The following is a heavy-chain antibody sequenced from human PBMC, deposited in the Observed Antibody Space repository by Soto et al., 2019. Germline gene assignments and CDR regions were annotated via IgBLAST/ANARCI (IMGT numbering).Heavy chain of an antibody. D-gene: IGHD6-13*01. CDR2: IIPIFGTA. V-gene: IGHV1-69*13. J-gene: IGHJ6*02. CDR1: GGTFSSYA. CDR3: ARDPIAAVGTEFNYYYGMDV. Sequence: ASVKVSCKASGGTFSSYAISWVRQAPGQGLEWMGGIIPIFGTANYAQKFQGRVTITADESTSTAYMELSSLRSEDTAVYYCARDPIAAVGTEFNYYYGMDVWGQGTTVTVTS.